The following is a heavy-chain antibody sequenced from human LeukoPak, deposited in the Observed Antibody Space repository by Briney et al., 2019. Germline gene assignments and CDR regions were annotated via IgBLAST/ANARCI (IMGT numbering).Heavy chain of an antibody. CDR1: GYTFTSYA. Sequence: ASVKVSCKASGYTFTSYAIHWVRQAPGQRLQWMGWINTGKGNTEYSQRFQDRVTITRDTSATTAYMEMSRLRFEDTAVYYCARIYEKRYYFDYWGQGTLVTVSS. CDR2: INTGKGNT. J-gene: IGHJ4*02. CDR3: ARIYEKRYYFDY. D-gene: IGHD2/OR15-2a*01. V-gene: IGHV1-3*04.